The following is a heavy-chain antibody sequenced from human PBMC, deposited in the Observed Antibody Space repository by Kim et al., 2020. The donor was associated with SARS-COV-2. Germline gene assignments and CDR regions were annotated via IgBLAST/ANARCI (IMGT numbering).Heavy chain of an antibody. D-gene: IGHD3-10*01. CDR1: GGSISSGGYY. J-gene: IGHJ6*02. V-gene: IGHV4-31*03. Sequence: SETLSLTCTVSGGSISSGGYYWSWIRQHPGKGLEWIGYIYYSGSTYYNPSLKSRVTISVDTSKNQFSLKLSSVTAADTAVYYCARDRPPMGQRGYYGMDVWGQGTTVTVSS. CDR3: ARDRPPMGQRGYYGMDV. CDR2: IYYSGST.